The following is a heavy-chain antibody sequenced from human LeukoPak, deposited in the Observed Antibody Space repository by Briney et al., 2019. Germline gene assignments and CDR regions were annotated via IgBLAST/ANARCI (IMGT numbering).Heavy chain of an antibody. CDR3: ARSQYCSSTSCQPPNFDY. V-gene: IGHV1-2*02. Sequence: ASVKVSCEASGYTFTGYYMHWVRQAPGQGLEWMGWINPNSGGTNYAQKFQGRVTMTRDTSISTAYMELSRLRSDDTAVYYCARSQYCSSTSCQPPNFDYWGQGTLVTVSS. CDR1: GYTFTGYY. D-gene: IGHD2-2*01. J-gene: IGHJ4*02. CDR2: INPNSGGT.